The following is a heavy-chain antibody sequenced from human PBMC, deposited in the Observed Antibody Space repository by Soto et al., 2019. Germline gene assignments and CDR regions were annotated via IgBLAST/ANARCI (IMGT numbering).Heavy chain of an antibody. CDR3: IYRRAAYDYHGLDV. V-gene: IGHV2-5*01. D-gene: IGHD6-25*01. CDR1: GFSLSSSGVG. J-gene: IGHJ6*02. Sequence: SGPTLVNPTQTLTLTCAFSGFSLSSSGVGVGWIRQPPGKSLEWLAVLYFNGDRRRSPSLENRLTITKDTSKNQVILTMTNMDPVDTATYYCIYRRAAYDYHGLDVWGQGTTVTVSS. CDR2: LYFNGDR.